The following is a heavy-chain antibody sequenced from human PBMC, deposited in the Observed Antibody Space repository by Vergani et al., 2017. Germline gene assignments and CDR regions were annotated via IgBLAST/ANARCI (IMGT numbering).Heavy chain of an antibody. Sequence: QVQLQQWGAGLLTPSETLSLTCAVYGGSFSGYYWSWIRQPPGKGLEWSGEINHSGSTNYNPSLKSRVTISVDTSKNQFSLKLSSVTAADTAVYYCARVGRDYGVPTADYVDYWGQGTLVTVSS. D-gene: IGHD4-17*01. CDR1: GGSFSGYY. CDR2: INHSGST. CDR3: ARVGRDYGVPTADYVDY. J-gene: IGHJ4*02. V-gene: IGHV4-34*01.